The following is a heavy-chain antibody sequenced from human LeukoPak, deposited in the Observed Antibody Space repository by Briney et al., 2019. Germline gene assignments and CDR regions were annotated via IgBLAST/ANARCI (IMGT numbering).Heavy chain of an antibody. V-gene: IGHV4-59*08. D-gene: IGHD4-17*01. CDR2: IYYSGSS. CDR3: ARRLRQNLFDP. Sequence: PSETLSLNCTVSGASLSSYYWSWIRLPPGKGLEWIGSIYYSGSSNYNPSLKSRVTMSVDTSKNQFSLKLTSVTAADTAVYYCARRLRQNLFDPWGQGTLVTVSS. CDR1: GASLSSYY. J-gene: IGHJ5*02.